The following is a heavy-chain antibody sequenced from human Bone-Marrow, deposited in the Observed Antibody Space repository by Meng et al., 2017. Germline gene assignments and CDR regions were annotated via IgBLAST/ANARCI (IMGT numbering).Heavy chain of an antibody. CDR3: ARGVVGAPCD. D-gene: IGHD1-26*01. CDR2: INARNGNT. J-gene: IGHJ4*02. CDR1: GYTFTSYA. V-gene: IGHV1-3*01. Sequence: VQHVQSGAEVKKPGASLTVSCKASGYTFTSYAIHWVRQAPGQRLEWMGWINARNGNTKYSQKFQGRVTITRDTSASTAYMELSSLRSEDPAVYYCARGVVGAPCDWGQGTLVTVSS.